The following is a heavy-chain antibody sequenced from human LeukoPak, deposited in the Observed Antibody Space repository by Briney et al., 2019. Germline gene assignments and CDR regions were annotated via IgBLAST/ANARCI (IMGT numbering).Heavy chain of an antibody. V-gene: IGHV4-59*11. D-gene: IGHD6-13*01. CDR1: GGSISSHY. CDR2: IYYSGST. Sequence: PETLSLTCTVSGGSISSHYWSWIRQPPGKGLEWIGYIYYSGSTNYNPSLKSRVTISVDTSKNQFSLKLSSVTAADTAVYYCVRGYSSSWYSFDPWGQGTLVTVSS. J-gene: IGHJ5*02. CDR3: VRGYSSSWYSFDP.